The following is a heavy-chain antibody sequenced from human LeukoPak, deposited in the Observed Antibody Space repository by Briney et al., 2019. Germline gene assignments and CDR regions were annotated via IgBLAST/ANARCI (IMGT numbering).Heavy chain of an antibody. CDR2: INHSGST. Sequence: SETLSLTCAVYGGTFSGYYWSWIRQPPGKGLEWIGEINHSGSTNYNPSLKSRLTISVDTSKNQFSLKLSSVTAADTAVYYCARGPFEENYYYYGMDVWGQGTTVSVSS. D-gene: IGHD3-3*02. V-gene: IGHV4-34*01. CDR1: GGTFSGYY. J-gene: IGHJ6*02. CDR3: ARGPFEENYYYYGMDV.